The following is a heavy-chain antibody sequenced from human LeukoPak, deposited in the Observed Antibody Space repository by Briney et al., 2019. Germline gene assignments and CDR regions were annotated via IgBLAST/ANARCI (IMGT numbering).Heavy chain of an antibody. V-gene: IGHV3-15*01. CDR1: GFTFSNAW. CDR3: TPGLDGDGPPSH. CDR2: IKSKTDGGTT. J-gene: IGHJ4*02. D-gene: IGHD4-17*01. Sequence: GGSLRLSCAASGFTFSNAWMSWVRQAPGKGLEWVGRIKSKTDGGTTDYAAPVKGRFTISRDDSKNTLYLQMNTLKTEDTAVYYCTPGLDGDGPPSHWGQGTLVTVSS.